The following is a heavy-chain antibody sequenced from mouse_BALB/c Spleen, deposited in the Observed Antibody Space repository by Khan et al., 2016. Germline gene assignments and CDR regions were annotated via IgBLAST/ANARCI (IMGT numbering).Heavy chain of an antibody. D-gene: IGHD3-2*02. CDR1: GFSLTSYG. CDR2: IWRGGST. V-gene: IGHV2-5*01. J-gene: IGHJ4*01. Sequence: VQLQESGPGLVKPSQSLSITCTVSGFSLTSYGVHWVRQSPGKGLEWLGVIWRGGSTDYNAAFMYRLSITKDSSKSQAFLKMKSLQADDTAIYFCSKGTRQDAIDYWGQGTSVTVSS. CDR3: SKGTRQDAIDY.